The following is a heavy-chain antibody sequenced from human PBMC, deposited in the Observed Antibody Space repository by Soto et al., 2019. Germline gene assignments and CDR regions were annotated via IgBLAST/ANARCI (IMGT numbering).Heavy chain of an antibody. CDR1: GFTLTNNG. CDR3: AKDRGLAESGRWSHYYYGMDV. J-gene: IGHJ6*02. Sequence: QVQLLESGGGVVQPGRSLRLSCVASGFTLTNNGMHWVRQAPGQGLEWVAVISSDGSSKYYGDSVRGRFTISRDNSKNTLVLEMNSLRSEDTGVYYCAKDRGLAESGRWSHYYYGMDVWGQVTTVNVS. V-gene: IGHV3-30*18. D-gene: IGHD1-26*01. CDR2: ISSDGSSK.